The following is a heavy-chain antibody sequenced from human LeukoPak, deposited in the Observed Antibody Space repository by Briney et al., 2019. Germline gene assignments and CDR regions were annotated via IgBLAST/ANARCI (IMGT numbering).Heavy chain of an antibody. CDR2: IYSGGST. CDR1: GFTVSSNY. Sequence: PGGSLRLSCAASGFTVSSNYMSWVRQAPGKGLEWVSVIYSGGSTYYADSVKGRFTISRDNSKNALYLQMNSLRAEDTAVYYCARERQYYFDYWGQGTLVTVSS. CDR3: ARERQYYFDY. J-gene: IGHJ4*02. V-gene: IGHV3-53*01.